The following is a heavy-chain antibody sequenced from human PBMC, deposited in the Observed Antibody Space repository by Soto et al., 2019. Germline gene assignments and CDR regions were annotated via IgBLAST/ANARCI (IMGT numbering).Heavy chain of an antibody. D-gene: IGHD3-10*01. CDR3: TRVGPIGYYYYGMDV. Sequence: GGSLRLSCTASGFTFGDYAMSWVRQAPGKGLEWVGFIRSKAYGGTTEYAASVKGRFTISRDDSKSIDYLQMNSLKTEDTAVYYCTRVGPIGYYYYGMDVWGQGTTVTVSS. CDR2: IRSKAYGGTT. V-gene: IGHV3-49*04. J-gene: IGHJ6*02. CDR1: GFTFGDYA.